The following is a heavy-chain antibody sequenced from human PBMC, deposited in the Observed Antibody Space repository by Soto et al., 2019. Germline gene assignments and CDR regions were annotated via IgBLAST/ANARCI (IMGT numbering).Heavy chain of an antibody. CDR2: IYYSGST. D-gene: IGHD3-9*01. CDR1: CVSIIGGDYY. V-gene: IGHV4-30-4*01. CDR3: ARVPGYDILTGYHLGFDY. Sequence: SDTLSLTCTLSCVSIIGGDYYWSWSSQPPGKGLEWIGYIYYSGSTYYNPSLKSRVTISVDTSKYQFSLKLSSVTAADTAVYYCARVPGYDILTGYHLGFDYWGQGTLVTVS. J-gene: IGHJ4*02.